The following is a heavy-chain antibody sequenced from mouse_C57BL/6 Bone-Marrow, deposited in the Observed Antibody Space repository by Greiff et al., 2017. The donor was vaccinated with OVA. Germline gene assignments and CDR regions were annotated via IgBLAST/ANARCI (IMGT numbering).Heavy chain of an antibody. CDR1: GFSLTSYG. CDR3: ASEGYDGEASWFAY. D-gene: IGHD2-2*01. CDR2: IWGVGST. Sequence: QVHVKQSGPGLVAPSQSLSITCTVSGFSLTSYGVDWVRQSPGKGLEWLGVIWGVGSTNYNSALKSRLSISKDNSKSQVFLKMNSLQTDDTAMYYCASEGYDGEASWFAYWGQGTLVTVSA. J-gene: IGHJ3*01. V-gene: IGHV2-6*01.